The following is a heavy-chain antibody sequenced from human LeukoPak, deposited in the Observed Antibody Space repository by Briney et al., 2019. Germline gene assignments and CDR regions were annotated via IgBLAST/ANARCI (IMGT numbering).Heavy chain of an antibody. CDR3: ARGGYYGSGSLDY. D-gene: IGHD3-10*01. V-gene: IGHV4-39*07. CDR1: GGSISSSSYY. Sequence: SETLSLTCTVSGGSISSSSYYWGWIRQPPGKGLEWIGSIYYSGSTYYNPSLKSRVTISVDTSKNQFSLKLSSVTAADTAVYYCARGGYYGSGSLDYWGQGTLVTVSS. J-gene: IGHJ4*02. CDR2: IYYSGST.